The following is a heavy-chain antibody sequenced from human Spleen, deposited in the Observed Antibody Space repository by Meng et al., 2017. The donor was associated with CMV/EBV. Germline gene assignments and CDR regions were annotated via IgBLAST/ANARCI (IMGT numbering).Heavy chain of an antibody. J-gene: IGHJ6*02. D-gene: IGHD6-19*01. V-gene: IGHV1-8*01. Sequence: ASVKVSCKASGYTFTDYDINWVRQATGQGLEWMGWMNPNSGNTGYAQKFQGRVTITTDESTSTAYMELSSLRSEDTAVYYCASTLRGGWPLYGMDVWGQGTTVTVSS. CDR1: GYTFTDYD. CDR2: MNPNSGNT. CDR3: ASTLRGGWPLYGMDV.